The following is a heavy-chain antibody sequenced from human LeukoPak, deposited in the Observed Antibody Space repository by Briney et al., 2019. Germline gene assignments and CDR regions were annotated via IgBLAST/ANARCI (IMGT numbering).Heavy chain of an antibody. J-gene: IGHJ5*02. Sequence: GASVKVSCKASGGTFSSYAISWVRQAPGQGLEWMGIINPSGGSTSYAQKFQGRVTMTRDTSTSTVYMELSSLRSEDTAVYYCARAGGRWQNLDPLGDNWFDPWGQGTLVTVSS. CDR2: INPSGGST. D-gene: IGHD5-24*01. CDR3: ARAGGRWQNLDPLGDNWFDP. V-gene: IGHV1-46*01. CDR1: GGTFSSYA.